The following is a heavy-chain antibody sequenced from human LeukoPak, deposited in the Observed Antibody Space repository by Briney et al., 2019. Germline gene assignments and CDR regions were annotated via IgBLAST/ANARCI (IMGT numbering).Heavy chain of an antibody. CDR2: MNPNSGNT. D-gene: IGHD1-26*01. CDR3: ARGAPDSKWGYFDL. J-gene: IGHJ2*01. V-gene: IGHV1-8*01. CDR1: GYTFTSYD. Sequence: ASVKVSCKASGYTFTSYDINWERQATGQGLECMGWMNPNSGNTGYAQKFQGRVTMTRNTSISTAYMELSSLRSEDTAVYYCARGAPDSKWGYFDLRGRGTLVTVSS.